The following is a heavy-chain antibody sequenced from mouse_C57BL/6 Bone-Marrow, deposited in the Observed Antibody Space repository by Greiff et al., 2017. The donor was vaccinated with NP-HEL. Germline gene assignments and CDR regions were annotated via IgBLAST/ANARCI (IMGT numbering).Heavy chain of an antibody. J-gene: IGHJ4*01. Sequence: VKLMESGAELARPGASVKLSCKASGYTFTSYGISWVKQRTGQGLEWIGEIYPRSGNTYYNEKFKGKATLTADKSSSTAYMELRSLTSEDSAVYFCARKWDYSNYDYAMDYWGQGTSVTVSS. D-gene: IGHD2-5*01. CDR1: GYTFTSYG. CDR2: IYPRSGNT. V-gene: IGHV1-81*01. CDR3: ARKWDYSNYDYAMDY.